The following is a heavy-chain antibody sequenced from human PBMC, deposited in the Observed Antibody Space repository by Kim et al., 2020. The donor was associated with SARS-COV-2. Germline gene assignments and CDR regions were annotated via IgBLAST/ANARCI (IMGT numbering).Heavy chain of an antibody. V-gene: IGHV3-66*01. CDR3: ARDLRDLGRYPGDY. J-gene: IGHJ4*02. CDR1: GFSVSNIQ. CDR2: TYASGTT. D-gene: IGHD1-26*01. Sequence: GGSLRLSCAASGFSVSNIQMTWVRQAPGKGLDWVSVTYASGTTYYAASVKGRFTVSRDNSENTVYIQMNNLRVEDTAVYYCARDLRDLGRYPGDYWGQGTLVTVSS.